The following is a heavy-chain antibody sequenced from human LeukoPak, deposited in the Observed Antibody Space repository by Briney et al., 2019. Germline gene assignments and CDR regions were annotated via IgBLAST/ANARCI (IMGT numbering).Heavy chain of an antibody. CDR3: AYGSTNIWSYYYES. D-gene: IGHD3-22*01. J-gene: IGHJ5*02. CDR1: GFSLTSDGVG. CDR2: IYWDDDK. V-gene: IGHV2-5*02. Sequence: SGPTLVKPTQTLTLTCNFSGFSLTSDGVGVGSIRQPPGKALEWLAIIYWDDDKRYRQSLKNRLTITKDTSKNHVVLTMTNMDPVDTATYYCAYGSTNIWSYYYESWGPGTQVTVSS.